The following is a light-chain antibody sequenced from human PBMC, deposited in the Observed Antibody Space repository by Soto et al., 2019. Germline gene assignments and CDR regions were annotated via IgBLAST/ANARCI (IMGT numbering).Light chain of an antibody. Sequence: SYELTQPPSVSVAPGQTARITCGGNNIGGKSVHWYQQKPGQAPVLVVYDASDRPSGIPDRFSGSNSGDTATLTIRRVEAGDEADYYCHVWDSSSDHYVFGTGTKLTVL. CDR3: HVWDSSSDHYV. J-gene: IGLJ1*01. CDR1: NIGGKS. V-gene: IGLV3-21*02. CDR2: DAS.